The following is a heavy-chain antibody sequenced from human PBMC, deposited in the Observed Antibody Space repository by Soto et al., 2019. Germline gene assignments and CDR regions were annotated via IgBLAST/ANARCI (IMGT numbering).Heavy chain of an antibody. CDR3: AAEVDY. V-gene: IGHV4-59*01. Sequence: SETLSLTCTVSGGSISSYYWSWIRQPTGKGLEWIGYIYYSGSTNYNPSLKSRVTISVDTSKNQFSLKLSSVTAADTAVYYCAAEVDYWGQGTLVTVSS. CDR1: GGSISSYY. CDR2: IYYSGST. J-gene: IGHJ4*02.